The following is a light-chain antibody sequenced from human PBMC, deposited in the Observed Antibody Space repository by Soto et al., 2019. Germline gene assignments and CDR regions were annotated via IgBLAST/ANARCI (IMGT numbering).Light chain of an antibody. Sequence: QSALTQPPSASGSPGQSVTISCTGTSSDVGGYNSVSWYQHHPGKAPKLMIYEVSKRPSGVPDRFSGSKSGNTASLTVSGLQAEDEADYYCSSYGGSSSFVIFGGGTKLTVL. CDR3: SSYGGSSSFVI. V-gene: IGLV2-8*01. CDR1: SSDVGGYNS. CDR2: EVS. J-gene: IGLJ2*01.